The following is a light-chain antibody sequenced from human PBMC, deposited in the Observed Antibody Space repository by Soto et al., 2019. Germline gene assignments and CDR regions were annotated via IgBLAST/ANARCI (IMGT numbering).Light chain of an antibody. J-gene: IGLJ2*01. CDR3: SSYTSSTTPV. CDR1: SSDVGGYAY. Sequence: QSVLTQPASVSGSPGQTITISCTGTSSDVGGYAYVSWYQQYPGKVPKLVISGVSNRPSGVSHRFSGSRSGNTASLTISGLQAEDEADYHCSSYTSSTTPVFGGGTKLTVL. V-gene: IGLV2-14*01. CDR2: GVS.